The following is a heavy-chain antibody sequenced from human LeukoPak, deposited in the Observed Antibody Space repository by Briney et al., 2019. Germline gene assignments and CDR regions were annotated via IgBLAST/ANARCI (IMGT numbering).Heavy chain of an antibody. Sequence: PGGSLRLSCAASGFTFDDYAMHWVRQAPVKGLEWVSGISWNSGSIGYADSVKGRFTISRDNAKNSLYLQMNSLRAEDTALYYCAKDQSSGWYYYGMDVWGQGTTVTVSS. CDR3: AKDQSSGWYYYGMDV. D-gene: IGHD6-19*01. CDR1: GFTFDDYA. CDR2: ISWNSGSI. J-gene: IGHJ6*02. V-gene: IGHV3-9*01.